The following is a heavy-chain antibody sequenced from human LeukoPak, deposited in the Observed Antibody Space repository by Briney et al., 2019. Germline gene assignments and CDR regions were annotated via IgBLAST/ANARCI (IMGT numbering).Heavy chain of an antibody. J-gene: IGHJ4*02. V-gene: IGHV3-30*02. CDR1: GFTFSSYG. Sequence: PGGSLRLSCAASGFTFSSYGMHWVRQAPGKGLEWVAFIRYDGSNKYYADSVKGRFTISRDNSKNTLYLQMNSLRAEDTAVYYCASILYSGYDLDYWGQGTLVTVSS. CDR2: IRYDGSNK. D-gene: IGHD5-12*01. CDR3: ASILYSGYDLDY.